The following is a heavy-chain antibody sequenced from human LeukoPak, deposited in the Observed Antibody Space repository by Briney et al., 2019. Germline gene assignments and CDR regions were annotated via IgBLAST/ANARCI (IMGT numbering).Heavy chain of an antibody. Sequence: SETLSLTFTVSGGSISSYYWSWIPQPPGKGLEWIGYIYTSGSTNYNPSLKSRVTISVDTSKNVFSLKLSSVTAADTAVYYCARRMRGYYFDYWGQGTLVTVSS. CDR3: ARRMRGYYFDY. V-gene: IGHV4-4*09. J-gene: IGHJ4*02. CDR1: GGSISSYY. D-gene: IGHD2-8*01. CDR2: IYTSGST.